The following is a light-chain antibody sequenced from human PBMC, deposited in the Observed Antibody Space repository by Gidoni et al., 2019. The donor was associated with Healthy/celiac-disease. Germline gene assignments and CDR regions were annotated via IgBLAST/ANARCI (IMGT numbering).Light chain of an antibody. CDR3: QQYGSSRRT. V-gene: IGKV3-20*01. CDR1: QSVSSSY. J-gene: IGKJ4*01. CDR2: GAS. Sequence: EIVLTQSPGTLSLSPGERATLSCRASQSVSSSYLAWYQQKPGQAPRLLIYGASSGSGTDFTLTISRLEPEDFAVYYCQQYGSSRRTFGGXTKVEIK.